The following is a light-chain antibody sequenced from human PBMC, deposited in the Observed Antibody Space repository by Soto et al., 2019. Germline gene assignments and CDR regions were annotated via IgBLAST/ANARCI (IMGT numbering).Light chain of an antibody. CDR3: QQRHMWPIT. J-gene: IGKJ5*01. Sequence: LLTQSPVTPSLGPRTKPXWSSRASQSFRGLLAWYQQKLGQALRLLIYDAYNRATGIPPRFSGSGSGTDFTLTISSLEPEDSAVYYCQQRHMWPITFGQGTRLEIK. CDR2: DAY. V-gene: IGKV3-11*01. CDR1: QSFRGL.